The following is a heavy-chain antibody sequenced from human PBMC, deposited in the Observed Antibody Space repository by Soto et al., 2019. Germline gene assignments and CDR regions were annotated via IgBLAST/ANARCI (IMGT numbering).Heavy chain of an antibody. Sequence: PSETLSLTCAVYGGSFSGHYWSWIRQPPGKGLEWIGEINHSGSTNYNPSLKSRVTISVDTSKNQFSLKLSSVTAADTAVYYCARRMVYAISYLDYWGQGTLVTVSS. D-gene: IGHD2-8*01. CDR1: GGSFSGHY. CDR2: INHSGST. J-gene: IGHJ4*02. CDR3: ARRMVYAISYLDY. V-gene: IGHV4-34*01.